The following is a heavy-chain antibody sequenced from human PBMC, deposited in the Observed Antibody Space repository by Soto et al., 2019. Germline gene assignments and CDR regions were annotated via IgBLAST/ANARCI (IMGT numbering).Heavy chain of an antibody. V-gene: IGHV2-26*01. D-gene: IGHD6-19*01. CDR1: GFTFSSYSM. J-gene: IGHJ4*02. Sequence: ESGGGLVQPGGSLRLSCAASGFTFSSYSMNWVRQAPGKGLEWVSYIFSNDEKSYGTSLKSRLTISKDTSKSQVVLTMTNMDPVDTATYYCARFRPVAGAGGGYFDYWGQGALVTVSS. CDR3: ARFRPVAGAGGGYFDY. CDR2: IFSNDEK.